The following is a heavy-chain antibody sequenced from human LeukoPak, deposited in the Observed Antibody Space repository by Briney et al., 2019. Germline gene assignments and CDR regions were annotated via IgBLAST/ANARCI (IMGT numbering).Heavy chain of an antibody. Sequence: CETLPLTCTVSGGSISSSNYYWGWIRQPPGKGLEWIGSIYYSGNSYYNPSLKSRVTISVDTSKNQFSLKLTSVTAADTAVYYCAHFKGGSFDFWGQGTMVTVSS. CDR1: GGSISSSNYY. V-gene: IGHV4-39*01. J-gene: IGHJ3*01. CDR3: AHFKGGSFDF. D-gene: IGHD1-26*01. CDR2: IYYSGNS.